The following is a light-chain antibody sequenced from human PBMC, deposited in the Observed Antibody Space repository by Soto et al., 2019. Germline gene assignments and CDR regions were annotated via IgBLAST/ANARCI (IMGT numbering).Light chain of an antibody. V-gene: IGLV2-11*01. CDR3: CSYAGSYTWV. J-gene: IGLJ3*02. CDR1: SSDVGNYNY. Sequence: QYVLTQPRSVSGSPGQSVTISCTGTSSDVGNYNYVSWYQQHPGKAPKVMIYDVNKWPSGVPDRFSGSKSGNTASLTISGLQAEDEADYYCCSYAGSYTWVFGGGTKLTVL. CDR2: DVN.